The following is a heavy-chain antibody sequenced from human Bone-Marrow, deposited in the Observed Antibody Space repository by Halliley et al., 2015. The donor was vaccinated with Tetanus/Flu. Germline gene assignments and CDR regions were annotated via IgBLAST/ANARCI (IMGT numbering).Heavy chain of an antibody. CDR3: ARRRAGGWYFDF. J-gene: IGHJ4*02. CDR1: GYNFVNNW. Sequence: VQLVQSGAEVRQPGESLKISCASYGYNFVNNWIAWVRQVPGKGLEWMGIIYPDDSDTIYSPSFQGRVTISTDKSTSATYLHWSGLRAADTAIYYCARRRAGGWYFDFWGQGTLVTVSS. CDR2: IYPDDSDT. V-gene: IGHV5-51*03. D-gene: IGHD6-19*01.